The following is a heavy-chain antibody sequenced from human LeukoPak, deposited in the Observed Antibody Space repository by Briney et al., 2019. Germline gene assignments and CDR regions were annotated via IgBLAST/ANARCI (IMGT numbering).Heavy chain of an antibody. CDR3: AKDAYGDYGVYYYGMDV. V-gene: IGHV3-23*01. Sequence: GGSLRLSCAASGFTFSSYAMSWVRQAPGKGLEWVSGTSGSGGSTYYADSVKGRFTISRDNSKNTLYLQMNSLRAEDTAVYYCAKDAYGDYGVYYYGMDVWGKGTTVTVSS. J-gene: IGHJ6*04. D-gene: IGHD4-17*01. CDR2: TSGSGGST. CDR1: GFTFSSYA.